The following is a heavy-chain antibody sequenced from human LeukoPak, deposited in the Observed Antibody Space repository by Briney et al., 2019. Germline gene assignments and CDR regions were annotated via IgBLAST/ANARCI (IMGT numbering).Heavy chain of an antibody. CDR1: GGSISSHY. V-gene: IGHV4-59*11. J-gene: IGHJ4*02. D-gene: IGHD3-3*01. Sequence: SETLSLTCTVSGGSISSHYWSWIRQPPGKGLEWIGYIYYSGSTNYNPSLKSRVTISVDTSKNQFSLKLSSVTAADTAVYYCARSDYDFWSGYPGYFDYWGQGTLVTVSS. CDR3: ARSDYDFWSGYPGYFDY. CDR2: IYYSGST.